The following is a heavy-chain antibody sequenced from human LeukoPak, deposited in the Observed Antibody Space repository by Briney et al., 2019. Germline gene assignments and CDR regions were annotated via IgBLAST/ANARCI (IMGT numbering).Heavy chain of an antibody. CDR2: IYYSGST. D-gene: IGHD4-17*01. CDR3: ARGASSLYGDFSSFSFYYYMDV. CDR1: GGSISSYY. V-gene: IGHV4-59*01. Sequence: SETLSLTCTVSGGSISSYYWSWIRQPPGKGLEWIGYIYYSGSTNYNPSLKSRVTISVDTSKNQFSLKLSSVTAADTAVYYCARGASSLYGDFSSFSFYYYMDVWGKGTTVTVSS. J-gene: IGHJ6*03.